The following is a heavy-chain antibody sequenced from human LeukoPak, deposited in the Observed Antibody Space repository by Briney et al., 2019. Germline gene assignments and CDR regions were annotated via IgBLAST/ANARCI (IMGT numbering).Heavy chain of an antibody. V-gene: IGHV3-53*01. D-gene: IGHD3-16*01. Sequence: GGSLRLSCAASGFTVSSNYMSWVRQAPGKGLEWVSVIYSGGSTYYADSVKGRFTISRDNAKNSLYLQMNSLRAEDTAVYYCARDPGGIRYDYWGQGTLVTVSS. J-gene: IGHJ4*02. CDR2: IYSGGST. CDR1: GFTVSSNY. CDR3: ARDPGGIRYDY.